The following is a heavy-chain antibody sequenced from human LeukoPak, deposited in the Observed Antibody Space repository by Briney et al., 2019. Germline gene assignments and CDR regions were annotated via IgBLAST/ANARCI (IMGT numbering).Heavy chain of an antibody. CDR2: IYTSGST. J-gene: IGHJ3*02. CDR1: GGSISSYT. V-gene: IGHV4-4*07. D-gene: IGHD3-3*01. Sequence: PSETLSLTCTVSGGSISSYTWSCIRQPAGEGLEWIWRIYTSGSTNYNPSLKSRVTMSVDTSKNQFSLKLSSVTAADTAVYYCARASGVVTDGAFDIWGQGTMVTVSS. CDR3: ARASGVVTDGAFDI.